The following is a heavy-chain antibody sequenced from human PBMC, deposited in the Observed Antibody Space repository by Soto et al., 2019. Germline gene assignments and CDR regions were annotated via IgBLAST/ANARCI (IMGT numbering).Heavy chain of an antibody. CDR2: IYPGDSDT. D-gene: IGHD6-19*01. J-gene: IGHJ4*02. V-gene: IGHV5-51*01. CDR1: GYSFTSYW. CDR3: ARLHRIAVAGNPYFDY. Sequence: GESLKISCKGSGYSFTSYWIGWVRQMPGKGLEWMGIIYPGDSDTTYSPSFQGQVTISADKSISTACLQWSSLKASDTAMYYCARLHRIAVAGNPYFDYWGQGTLVTVS.